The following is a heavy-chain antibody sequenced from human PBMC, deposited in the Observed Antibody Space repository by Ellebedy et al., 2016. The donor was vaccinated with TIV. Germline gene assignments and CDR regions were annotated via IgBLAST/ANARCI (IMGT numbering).Heavy chain of an antibody. V-gene: IGHV3-30*18. CDR3: AKLQGPAYCGGDCSY. CDR2: ISYDGSDK. J-gene: IGHJ4*02. CDR1: GFTFENYD. D-gene: IGHD2-21*02. Sequence: GGSLRLSXAASGFTFENYDMHWVRQAPGKGLEWVARISYDGSDKYHADSVKGRFTISRVNSKNTVYLQMNSLRTDDTAVYYCAKLQGPAYCGGDCSYWGQGTLVTVSS.